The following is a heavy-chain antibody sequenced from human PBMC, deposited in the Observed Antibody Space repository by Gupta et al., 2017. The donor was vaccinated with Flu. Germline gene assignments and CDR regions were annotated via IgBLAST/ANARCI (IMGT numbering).Heavy chain of an antibody. J-gene: IGHJ6*02. V-gene: IGHV4-39*01. Sequence: KGLEWIGSIYYRGSTYYNPSLKSRVTISVDTSKNQFSLKLSSVTAADTAVYYCARRRNSRDILTGYLSGMDVWGQGTTVTVSS. CDR3: ARRRNSRDILTGYLSGMDV. CDR2: IYYRGST. D-gene: IGHD3-9*01.